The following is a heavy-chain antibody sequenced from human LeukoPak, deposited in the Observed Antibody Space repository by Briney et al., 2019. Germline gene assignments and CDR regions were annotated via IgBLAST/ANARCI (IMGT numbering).Heavy chain of an antibody. CDR3: ARDFSLTTGGGAYFDY. CDR2: IIPIFGTA. Sequence: SVKVSCKASGGTFSSYAISWVRQAPGQGLEWMGGIIPIFGTANYAQKFQGRITITTDESTSTAYMELSSLRSEDTAVYYCARDFSLTTGGGAYFDYWGQGTLVTASS. V-gene: IGHV1-69*05. CDR1: GGTFSSYA. D-gene: IGHD1-1*01. J-gene: IGHJ4*02.